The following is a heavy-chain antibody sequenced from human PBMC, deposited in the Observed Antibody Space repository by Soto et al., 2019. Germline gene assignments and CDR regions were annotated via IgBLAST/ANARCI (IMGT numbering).Heavy chain of an antibody. CDR1: GFRFSDHS. Sequence: AQLVESGGGLVYPGGSLRLSCVASGFRFSDHSMNWVRQAPGKGLQWVSYISSSSDDIYYADSVKGRFTVSRDNAENTLFLQMNSLRDDDSAIYYCARLPKGSLVTAWGQGSRVTVSS. D-gene: IGHD2-21*02. CDR2: ISSSSDDI. V-gene: IGHV3-48*02. J-gene: IGHJ4*01. CDR3: ARLPKGSLVTA.